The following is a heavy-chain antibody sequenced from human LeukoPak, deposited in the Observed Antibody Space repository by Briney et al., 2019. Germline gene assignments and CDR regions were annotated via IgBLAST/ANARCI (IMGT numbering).Heavy chain of an antibody. CDR3: ARLRSSGPTPIDY. Sequence: SETLSLTCTVSGVSISSSSYYWGWIRQPPGKGLEWIGSIYYSGSTYYNPSLKGRVTMSVDTSKNQFSLKLSSVTAADTAVYYCARLRSSGPTPIDYWGQGTLVTVSS. V-gene: IGHV4-39*07. D-gene: IGHD3-22*01. J-gene: IGHJ4*02. CDR1: GVSISSSSYY. CDR2: IYYSGST.